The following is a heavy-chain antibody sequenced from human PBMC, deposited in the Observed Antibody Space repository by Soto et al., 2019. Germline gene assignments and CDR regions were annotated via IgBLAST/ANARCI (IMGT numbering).Heavy chain of an antibody. CDR2: IYWDDSK. Sequence: QITLKESGPTLVKPTQTLTLTCTFSGFTLPTDRVGVGWIRQPPGKALAWLAVIYWDDSKTYRPSLKSRLTITKDTSKIQVALTMTDMDPVDTATYYCAHAYGGRSLYWGQGTLVTVSS. CDR1: GFTLPTDRVG. CDR3: AHAYGGRSLY. D-gene: IGHD1-26*01. J-gene: IGHJ4*02. V-gene: IGHV2-5*02.